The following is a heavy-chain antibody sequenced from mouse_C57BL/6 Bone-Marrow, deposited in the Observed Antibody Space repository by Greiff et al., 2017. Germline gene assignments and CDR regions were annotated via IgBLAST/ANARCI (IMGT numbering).Heavy chain of an antibody. V-gene: IGHV10-1*01. CDR3: VRRPMDY. CDR1: GFSFNTYA. J-gene: IGHJ4*01. CDR2: IRSKSNNYAT. Sequence: EVNVVESGGGLVQPKGSLKLSCAASGFSFNTYAMNWVRQAPGKGLEWVARIRSKSNNYATYYADSVKDRFTISRDDSESMLYLQMNNLKTEDAAMYYCVRRPMDYWGQGTSVTVSS.